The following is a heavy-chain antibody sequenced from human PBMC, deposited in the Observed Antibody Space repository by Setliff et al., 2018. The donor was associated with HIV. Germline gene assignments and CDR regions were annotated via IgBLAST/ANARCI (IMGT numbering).Heavy chain of an antibody. CDR3: ARDHVVCSGGSCRSDDPYYYYYMNV. V-gene: IGHV1-2*02. D-gene: IGHD2-15*01. CDR2: SNPNTGGT. Sequence: ASVKVSCKTSGYMFNIYYMHWVRQVPGQGLEWMGWSNPNTGGTKYAQKFQGRVTMTMDTSTTTAYMELSGLKSDDTAVYYCARDHVVCSGGSCRSDDPYYYYYMNVWGQGTTVTVSS. J-gene: IGHJ6*03. CDR1: GYMFNIYY.